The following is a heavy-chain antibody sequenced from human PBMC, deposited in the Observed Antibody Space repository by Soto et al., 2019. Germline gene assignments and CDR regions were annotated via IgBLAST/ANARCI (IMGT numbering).Heavy chain of an antibody. CDR1: GYPFASCA. Sequence: ATVQVSCQAFGYPFASCAIHCVRHAPGQRLEWMGWINAGNGNTKYSQKFQGRVTITRDTSVSTAYMELSSLSSEVTAVYYCARAWVVVTAPDYWGQGTLVTVSS. V-gene: IGHV1-3*01. CDR2: INAGNGNT. D-gene: IGHD2-21*02. CDR3: ARAWVVVTAPDY. J-gene: IGHJ4*02.